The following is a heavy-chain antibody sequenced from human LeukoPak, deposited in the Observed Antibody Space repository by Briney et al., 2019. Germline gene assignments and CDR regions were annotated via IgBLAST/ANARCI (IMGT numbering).Heavy chain of an antibody. V-gene: IGHV4-59*11. D-gene: IGHD4-17*01. CDR1: GGSISSHY. J-gene: IGHJ5*02. CDR2: IYYSGST. CDR3: ARVDYGDYLNWFDP. Sequence: PSETLSLTCTVSGGSISSHYWSWIRQPPGKGLEWIGYIYYSGSTNYNSSLKSRVTISVDTSKNQFSLKLSSVTAADTAVYYCARVDYGDYLNWFDPWGQGTLVTVSS.